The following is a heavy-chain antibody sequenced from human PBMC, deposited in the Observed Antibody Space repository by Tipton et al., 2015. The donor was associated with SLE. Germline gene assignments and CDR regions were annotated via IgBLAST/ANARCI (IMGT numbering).Heavy chain of an antibody. Sequence: AGLVKPSETLSLTCAVFGGSFSNYYWSWIRQPPGKGLEWIGEINHSGSTNYNPSLKSRVTMSVDTSKNQFSLKLNSVTAADTAVYYCARRVSRYYYMDVWGKGTTVTVSS. D-gene: IGHD3-16*01. J-gene: IGHJ6*03. V-gene: IGHV4-34*01. CDR2: INHSGST. CDR3: ARRVSRYYYMDV. CDR1: GGSFSNYY.